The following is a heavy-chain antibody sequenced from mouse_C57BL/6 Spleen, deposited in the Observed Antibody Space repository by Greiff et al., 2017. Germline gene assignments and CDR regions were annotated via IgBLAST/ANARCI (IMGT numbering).Heavy chain of an antibody. CDR3: ARFYYGSSNYAMDY. J-gene: IGHJ4*01. D-gene: IGHD1-1*01. CDR2: IDPSDSYT. Sequence: QVQLKQPGAELVKPGASVKLSCKASGYTFTSYWMQWVKQRPGQGLEWIGEIDPSDSYTNYNQKFKGKATLTVDTSSSTAYMQLSSLTSEDSAVYYCARFYYGSSNYAMDYWGQGTSVTVSS. V-gene: IGHV1-50*01. CDR1: GYTFTSYW.